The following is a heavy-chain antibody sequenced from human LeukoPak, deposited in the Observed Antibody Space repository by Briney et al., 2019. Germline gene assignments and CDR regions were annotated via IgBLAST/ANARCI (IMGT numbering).Heavy chain of an antibody. CDR1: GFTFGDYA. V-gene: IGHV3-49*04. J-gene: IGHJ4*02. D-gene: IGHD3-22*01. Sequence: SGGSLRLSCTASGFTFGDYAMSWVRQTPGKGLEWVGFIRSKAYGGTTEYAASVKGRFTISRDDSKSIAYLQMNSLKTEDTAVYYCTSDGYYYDSSGDKLFDYWGQGTLVTVSS. CDR3: TSDGYYYDSSGDKLFDY. CDR2: IRSKAYGGTT.